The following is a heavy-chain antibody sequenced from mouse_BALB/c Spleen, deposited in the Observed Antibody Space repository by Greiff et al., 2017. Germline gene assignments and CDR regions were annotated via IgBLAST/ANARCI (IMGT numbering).Heavy chain of an antibody. J-gene: IGHJ3*01. CDR3: ARSGNYGFAY. CDR2: ISTYYGDA. Sequence: LVESGAELVRPGVSVKISCKGSGYTFTDYAMHWVKQSHAKSLEWIGVISTYYGDASYNQKFKGKATMTVDKSSSTAYMELARLTSEDSAIYYCARSGNYGFAYWGQGTLVTVSA. CDR1: GYTFTDYA. D-gene: IGHD2-1*01. V-gene: IGHV1S137*01.